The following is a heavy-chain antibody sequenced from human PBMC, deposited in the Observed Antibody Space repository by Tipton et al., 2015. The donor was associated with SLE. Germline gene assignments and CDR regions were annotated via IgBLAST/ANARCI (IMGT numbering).Heavy chain of an antibody. J-gene: IGHJ6*02. D-gene: IGHD4-23*01. Sequence: GSLRLSCEASGFTFNTYWIYWVRQGPGKGLVWVSRIDNDGSSTYYADPVKGRFTISRDNSKNTLYLQMSSLRAEDTAVYYCAKVRQGKNYYYGMDVWGQGTTVTVSS. V-gene: IGHV3-74*01. CDR1: GFTFNTYW. CDR3: AKVRQGKNYYYGMDV. CDR2: IDNDGSST.